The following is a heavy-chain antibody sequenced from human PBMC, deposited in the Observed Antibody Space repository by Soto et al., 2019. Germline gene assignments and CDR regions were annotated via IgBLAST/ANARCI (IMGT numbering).Heavy chain of an antibody. V-gene: IGHV1-69*01. D-gene: IGHD2-2*02. CDR3: ASSRQLLYLATNWFDP. Sequence: QVQLVQSGAEVKKPGSSVKVSCKASGGTFSSYAISWVRQAPGQGLEWMGGIIPIFGTANYAQKFQGRVTITADESTSTAYMALSSLRSEDTAVYYCASSRQLLYLATNWFDPWGHGTLVTVSS. CDR1: GGTFSSYA. J-gene: IGHJ5*02. CDR2: IIPIFGTA.